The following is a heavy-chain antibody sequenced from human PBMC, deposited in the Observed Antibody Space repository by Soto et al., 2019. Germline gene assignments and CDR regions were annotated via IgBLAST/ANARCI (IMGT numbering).Heavy chain of an antibody. J-gene: IGHJ6*02. CDR1: GGTFSSYA. V-gene: IGHV1-69*12. Sequence: QVQLVQSGAEVKKPGSSVKVSCKASGGTFSSYAISWVRQAPGQGLEWMGGIIPIFGTADYAQKFHGRVAITADASRSRAYMKLSSLRSEDTAVYYCASAWGPSSYYGMDVWGQGTTVTVSS. D-gene: IGHD3-16*01. CDR3: ASAWGPSSYYGMDV. CDR2: IIPIFGTA.